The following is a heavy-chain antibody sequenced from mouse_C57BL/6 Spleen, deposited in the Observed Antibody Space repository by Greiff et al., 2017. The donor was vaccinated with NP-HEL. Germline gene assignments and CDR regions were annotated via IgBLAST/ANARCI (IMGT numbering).Heavy chain of an antibody. CDR3: ARGGELAYWYFDV. CDR1: GYTFTDYY. J-gene: IGHJ1*03. V-gene: IGHV1-26*01. D-gene: IGHD4-1*01. CDR2: INPNNGGT. Sequence: EVQLQQSGPELVKPGASVKISCKASGYTFTDYYMNWVKQSHGKSLEWIGDINPNNGGTSYNQKFKGKATLTVDKSSSTAYMELRSLTSEDSAVYYCARGGELAYWYFDVWGTGTTVTVSS.